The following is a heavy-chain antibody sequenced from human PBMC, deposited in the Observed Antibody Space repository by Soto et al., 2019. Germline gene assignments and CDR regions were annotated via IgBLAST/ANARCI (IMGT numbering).Heavy chain of an antibody. J-gene: IGHJ6*02. D-gene: IGHD2-15*01. CDR3: ARKDLDYYGMDV. V-gene: IGHV3-74*01. CDR2: INSDGSST. Sequence: GGSLRLSCAASGFTFSSYWMHWVRQAPGKGLVWVSRINSDGSSTSYADSVKGRFTISRDNAKNTLYLQMNSLRAEDTAVYYCARKDLDYYGMDVWGQGTTVTAP. CDR1: GFTFSSYW.